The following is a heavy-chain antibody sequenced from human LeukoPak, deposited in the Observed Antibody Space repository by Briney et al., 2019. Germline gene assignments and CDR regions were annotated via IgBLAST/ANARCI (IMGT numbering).Heavy chain of an antibody. CDR1: DGSISPYH. V-gene: IGHV4-59*01. CDR2: IYYTGST. D-gene: IGHD1-26*01. Sequence: SETLSLTCTVSDGSISPYHWSWIRQPPGKGLEYIGYIYYTGSTNFNPSLKSRVSMSVDTSKNQFSLKVRSVTPADTAVYFCARAVSWVSISRTTTHFDYWGQGTLVTVSS. CDR3: ARAVSWVSISRTTTHFDY. J-gene: IGHJ4*02.